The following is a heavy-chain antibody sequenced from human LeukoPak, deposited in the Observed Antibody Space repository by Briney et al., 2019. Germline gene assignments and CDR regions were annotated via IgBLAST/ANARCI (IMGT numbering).Heavy chain of an antibody. CDR2: INHSGST. D-gene: IGHD6-19*01. CDR1: GGSFSGYY. J-gene: IGHJ4*02. CDR3: ARGDGSGWYSSSYYFDY. Sequence: NTSETLSLTCAVYGGSFSGYYWSWIRQPPGKGLEWIGEINHSGSTNYNPSLKSRVTISVVTSKNQFSLKLSSVTAADTAVYYCARGDGSGWYSSSYYFDYWGQGTLVTVSS. V-gene: IGHV4-34*01.